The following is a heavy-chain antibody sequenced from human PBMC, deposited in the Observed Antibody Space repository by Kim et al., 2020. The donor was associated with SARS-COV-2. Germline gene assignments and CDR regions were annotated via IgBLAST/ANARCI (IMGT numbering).Heavy chain of an antibody. D-gene: IGHD2-15*01. Sequence: GGSLRLSCAGSGFSFSSYWMHWVRQAPGKGLVWVSRINSDGSSTSYADSVKGRFTISRDNAKNTLYLQMNSLRAEDTAVYYCRYCSGGSCYSGFDYWGQGTLVTVSS. V-gene: IGHV3-74*01. J-gene: IGHJ4*02. CDR2: INSDGSST. CDR3: RYCSGGSCYSGFDY. CDR1: GFSFSSYW.